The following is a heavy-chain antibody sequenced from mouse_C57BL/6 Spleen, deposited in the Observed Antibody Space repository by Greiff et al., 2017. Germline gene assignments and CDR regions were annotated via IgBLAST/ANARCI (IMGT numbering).Heavy chain of an antibody. Sequence: ESGPGLVKPSQSLSLTCSVTGYSITSGYYWNWIRQFPGNKLEWMGYISYDGSNNYNPSLKNRISITRDTSKNQFFLKLNSVTTEDTATYYCASNDGYLAGFAYWGQGTLVTVSA. CDR3: ASNDGYLAGFAY. CDR1: GYSITSGYY. V-gene: IGHV3-6*01. D-gene: IGHD2-3*01. J-gene: IGHJ3*01. CDR2: ISYDGSN.